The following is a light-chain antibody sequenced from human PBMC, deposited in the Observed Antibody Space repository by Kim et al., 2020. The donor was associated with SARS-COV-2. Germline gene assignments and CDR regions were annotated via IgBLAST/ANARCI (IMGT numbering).Light chain of an antibody. CDR2: EVS. CDR3: SSYTSSGSWV. Sequence: LTQPASVSGSPGQSITISCTGTSSDVGRYNYVSWYQQYPGKAPKLMIYEVSNRPSGVSNRFSGSKSGNTASLTLSGLQGEDEADYYCSSYTSSGSWVFGGGTQLTVL. J-gene: IGLJ3*02. V-gene: IGLV2-14*01. CDR1: SSDVGRYNY.